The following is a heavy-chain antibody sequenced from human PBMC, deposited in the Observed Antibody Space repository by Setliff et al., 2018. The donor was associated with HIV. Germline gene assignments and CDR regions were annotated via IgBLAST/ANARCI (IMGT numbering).Heavy chain of an antibody. CDR1: GFTFNDYY. Sequence: GGSLRLSCAVSGFTFNDYYMSWIRQAPGNGLEYISYIGGSGGTDIKYADSVKGRFTISRDTAKNTLYLQMNSLRAEDTAVYYCARDRGGSYTPLDFWGQGTLVTVSS. V-gene: IGHV3-11*01. CDR3: ARDRGGSYTPLDF. CDR2: IGGSGGTDI. D-gene: IGHD1-26*01. J-gene: IGHJ4*02.